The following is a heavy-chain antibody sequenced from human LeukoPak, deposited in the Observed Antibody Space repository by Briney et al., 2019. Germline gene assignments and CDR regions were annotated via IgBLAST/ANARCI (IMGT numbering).Heavy chain of an antibody. CDR2: IYYSGST. CDR3: ASLSRDGYNSNFDY. V-gene: IGHV4-59*01. D-gene: IGHD5-24*01. J-gene: IGHJ4*02. CDR1: GGSISSYY. Sequence: KSSETLSLTCTVSGGSISSYYWSWIRQPPGKGLEWIGYIYYSGSTNYNPSLKSRVTISVDTSKNQFSLKLSSVTAADTAVYYCASLSRDGYNSNFDYWGQGTLVTVSS.